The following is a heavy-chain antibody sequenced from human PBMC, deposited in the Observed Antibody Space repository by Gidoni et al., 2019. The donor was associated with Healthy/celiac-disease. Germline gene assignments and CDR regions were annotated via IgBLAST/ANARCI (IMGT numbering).Heavy chain of an antibody. Sequence: EVQLVESGGGLVQPGGSLRLSCAASGFTVSSNYMSWVRQAPGNGLEWVSVIYSGGSTYYADSVKGRFTISRDNSKNTLYLQMNSLRAEDTAVYYCAREGTYYDFWSGYPAGTDAFDIWGQGTMVTVSS. CDR2: IYSGGST. D-gene: IGHD3-3*01. CDR3: AREGTYYDFWSGYPAGTDAFDI. V-gene: IGHV3-66*01. CDR1: GFTVSSNY. J-gene: IGHJ3*02.